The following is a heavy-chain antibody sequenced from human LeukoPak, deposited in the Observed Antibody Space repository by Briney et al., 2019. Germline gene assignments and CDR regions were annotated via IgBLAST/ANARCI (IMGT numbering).Heavy chain of an antibody. Sequence: SETLSLTCTVSGGSISSYYWSWIRQPPGKGLEWIGEINHSGSTNYNPSLKSRVTISVDTSKNQFSLKLSSVTAADTAVYYCARGVASGGSHRARYYYMDVWGKGTTVTISS. CDR1: GGSISSYY. V-gene: IGHV4-34*01. CDR3: ARGVASGGSHRARYYYMDV. CDR2: INHSGST. J-gene: IGHJ6*03. D-gene: IGHD2-15*01.